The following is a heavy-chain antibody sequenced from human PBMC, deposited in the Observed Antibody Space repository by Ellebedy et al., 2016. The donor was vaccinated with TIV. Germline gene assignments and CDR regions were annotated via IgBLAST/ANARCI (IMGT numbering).Heavy chain of an antibody. CDR3: ARSQTGYSSSWYVERDHYYYGMDV. J-gene: IGHJ6*02. V-gene: IGHV1-18*04. D-gene: IGHD6-13*01. CDR2: ISAYNGNT. CDR1: GYTFTSYG. Sequence: ASVKVSCKASGYTFTSYGISWVRQAPGQGLEWMGWISAYNGNTNYAQKLQGRVTMTTDTSTSTAYMELRSLRSDDTAVYYCARSQTGYSSSWYVERDHYYYGMDVWGQGTTVTVSS.